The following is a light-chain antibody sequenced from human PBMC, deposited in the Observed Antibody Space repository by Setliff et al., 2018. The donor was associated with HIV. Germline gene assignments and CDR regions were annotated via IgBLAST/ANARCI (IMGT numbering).Light chain of an antibody. J-gene: IGLJ2*01. CDR2: GNN. V-gene: IGLV1-40*01. CDR1: SSNIGAGYD. Sequence: QSVLTQPPSVSGAPGQRVTISCTGSSSNIGAGYDVHWYQQLPGTAPKLLIYGNNNRPSGVPERVSGSKSGASASLAITGFQAEDEADYYCQSYDSTLSGSVVFGGGTQLTVL. CDR3: QSYDSTLSGSVV.